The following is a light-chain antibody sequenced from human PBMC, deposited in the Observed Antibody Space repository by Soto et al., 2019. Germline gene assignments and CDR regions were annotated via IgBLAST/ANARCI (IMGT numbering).Light chain of an antibody. CDR1: SSNIGAGYD. V-gene: IGLV1-40*01. CDR3: QSYGSSLSGYV. J-gene: IGLJ1*01. CDR2: GNS. Sequence: QSVLTQPPSVSGAPGLRVTISCTGSSSNIGAGYDVHWYQQLPGTAPKLLIYGNSNRPSGVPDRFSGSKSGTSASLAITGLQAEDEADYYCQSYGSSLSGYVFGTGTKLTVL.